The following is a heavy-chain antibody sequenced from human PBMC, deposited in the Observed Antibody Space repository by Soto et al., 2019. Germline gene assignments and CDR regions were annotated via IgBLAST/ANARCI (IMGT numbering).Heavy chain of an antibody. J-gene: IGHJ3*02. CDR3: ATSIVGATVFQRRNFDI. D-gene: IGHD1-26*01. Sequence: QVQLQESGPGLVKPSQTLSLTCTVSGGSISSGGYYWSWIRQHPGKGLEWIGYIYYSGSTYYNPSLKSRVTISVDTSKNQFSLKLSSVTAADTAVYYCATSIVGATVFQRRNFDIWGQGTMVTVSS. CDR1: GGSISSGGYY. V-gene: IGHV4-31*03. CDR2: IYYSGST.